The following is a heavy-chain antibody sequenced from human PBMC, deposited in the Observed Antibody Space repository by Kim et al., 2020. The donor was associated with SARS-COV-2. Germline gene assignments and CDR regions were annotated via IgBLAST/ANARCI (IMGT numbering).Heavy chain of an antibody. Sequence: PSLKSRVTISVDTSKNQFSLKLSSVFVADTAVYYCARDEGYTYGYKSTDNWGQGTLVTVSS. V-gene: IGHV4-39*07. J-gene: IGHJ4*02. CDR3: ARDEGYTYGYKSTDN. D-gene: IGHD5-18*01.